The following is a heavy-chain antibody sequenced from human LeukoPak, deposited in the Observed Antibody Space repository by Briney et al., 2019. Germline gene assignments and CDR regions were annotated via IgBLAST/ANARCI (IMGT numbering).Heavy chain of an antibody. J-gene: IGHJ6*03. V-gene: IGHV4-61*02. CDR3: ARGPYDFWSGYSYYMDV. CDR2: IYTSGST. Sequence: PSETLSLTCTVSGGSISSGSYYWSWIRQPAGKGLEWIGRIYTSGSTNYNPSLKSRVTISVDTSKNQFSLKLSSVTAADTAVYYCARGPYDFWSGYSYYMDVWGKGTTVTVSS. CDR1: GGSISSGSYY. D-gene: IGHD3-3*01.